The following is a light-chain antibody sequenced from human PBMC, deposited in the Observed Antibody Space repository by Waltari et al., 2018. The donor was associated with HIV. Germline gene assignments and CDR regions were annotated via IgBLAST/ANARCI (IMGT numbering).Light chain of an antibody. J-gene: IGLJ2*01. Sequence: QSALTQPASVSGSPGQSITISCTGTSSDVGSYNLVSWYQQHPGKAPKVMIYEVSKRPSGVSNRFSGSKSGNTASLTISGLHAEDEADYYCCSYAGSSTHVVFGGGTKLTVL. CDR2: EVS. CDR3: CSYAGSSTHVV. V-gene: IGLV2-23*02. CDR1: SSDVGSYNL.